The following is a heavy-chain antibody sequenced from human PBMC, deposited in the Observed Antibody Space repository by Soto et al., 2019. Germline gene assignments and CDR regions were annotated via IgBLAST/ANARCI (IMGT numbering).Heavy chain of an antibody. V-gene: IGHV4-59*01. D-gene: IGHD3-10*01. CDR2: IYYSGST. CDR3: ARGYYGSGSYYNYYYYGMDV. Sequence: SETLSLTCTVSGGSISSYYWSWIRQPPGKGLEWIGYIYYSGSTNYNPSLKSRVTISVDTSKNQFSLKLSSVTAADTAVYYCARGYYGSGSYYNYYYYGMDVWGQGTKVTVSS. CDR1: GGSISSYY. J-gene: IGHJ6*02.